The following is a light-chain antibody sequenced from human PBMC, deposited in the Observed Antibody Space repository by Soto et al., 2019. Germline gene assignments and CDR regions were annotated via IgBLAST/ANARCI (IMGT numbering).Light chain of an antibody. CDR2: DAS. CDR3: QQYNSYSWT. J-gene: IGKJ1*01. V-gene: IGKV1-5*01. CDR1: QSISSW. Sequence: DIQMTQSPSTLSASVGDRVTITCRASQSISSWLAWYQQKPGKAPKLLIYDASSLESGVPSRFSGSGSGTEFTLTISSPQPDEFATYYCQQYNSYSWTFGQGPKVEIK.